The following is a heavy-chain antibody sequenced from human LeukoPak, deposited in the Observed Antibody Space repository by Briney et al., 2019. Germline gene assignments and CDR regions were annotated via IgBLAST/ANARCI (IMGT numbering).Heavy chain of an antibody. J-gene: IGHJ4*02. CDR1: GGSINSYF. CDR2: INHSGST. Sequence: PSETLSLTCTVSGGSINSYFWSWIRQPPGKGLEWIGEINHSGSTNYNPSLKSRVTISVDTSKNQFSLKLSSVTAADTAVYYCALGQGAASGYYFDYWGQGTLVTVSS. CDR3: ALGQGAASGYYFDY. D-gene: IGHD1-26*01. V-gene: IGHV4-34*01.